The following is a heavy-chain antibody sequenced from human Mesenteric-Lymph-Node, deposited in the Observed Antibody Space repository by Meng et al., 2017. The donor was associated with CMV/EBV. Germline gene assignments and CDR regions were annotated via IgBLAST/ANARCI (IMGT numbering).Heavy chain of an antibody. CDR1: GYTFTSYA. CDR2: SNAGNGNT. J-gene: IGHJ5*02. CDR3: AREPRSYSNDWPPFDP. Sequence: ASVKVSCKASGYTFTSYAMHWVRQAPGQRLEWMGWSNAGNGNTKYSQEFQGRVTITRDTSASTAYMELSSLRSEDMAVYYCAREPRSYSNDWPPFDPWGQGTLVTVSS. D-gene: IGHD6-19*01. V-gene: IGHV1-3*02.